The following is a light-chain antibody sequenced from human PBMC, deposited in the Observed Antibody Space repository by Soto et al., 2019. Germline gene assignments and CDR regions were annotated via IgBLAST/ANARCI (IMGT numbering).Light chain of an antibody. J-gene: IGLJ1*01. CDR3: SSYTTSNTRQIV. CDR2: EGN. Sequence: QSVLTQPASVSESPGQSITISCTGTSSDVGTYNLVTWYQQHPGKAPKLIIYEGNKRPSGVSNRFSGSKSGNTASLTISGLQPEDEADYYCSSYTTSNTRQIVFGTGTKVTVL. CDR1: SSDVGTYNL. V-gene: IGLV2-14*02.